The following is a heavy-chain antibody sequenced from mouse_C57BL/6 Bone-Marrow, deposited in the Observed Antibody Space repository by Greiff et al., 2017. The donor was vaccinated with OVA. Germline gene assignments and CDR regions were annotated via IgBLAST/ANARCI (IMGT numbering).Heavy chain of an antibody. V-gene: IGHV1-81*01. CDR2: IYPRSGNT. CDR1: GYTFTSYG. CDR3: ARSVRMDY. J-gene: IGHJ4*01. Sequence: VQVVESGAELARPGASVKLSCKASGYTFTSYGISWVKQRTGQGLEWIGEIYPRSGNTYYNEKFKGKATLTADKSSSTAYMELRSLTSEDSVVYFCARSVRMDYWGQGTSVTVSS.